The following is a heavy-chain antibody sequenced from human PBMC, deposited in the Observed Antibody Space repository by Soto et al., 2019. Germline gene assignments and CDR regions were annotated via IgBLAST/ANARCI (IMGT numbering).Heavy chain of an antibody. D-gene: IGHD3-10*01. J-gene: IGHJ3*02. CDR1: GYTLTELS. CDR2: FDPEDGET. CDR3: ARGPYYYXSGSYLPQMSDAFDI. Sequence: GASVKVSCKVSGYTLTELSMHWVRQAPGKGLEWMGGFDPEDGETIYAQKFQGRVTMTEDTSTDTAYMELSSLRSEDTAVYYCARGPYYYXSGSYLPQMSDAFDIWGQGTMVTVSS. V-gene: IGHV1-24*01.